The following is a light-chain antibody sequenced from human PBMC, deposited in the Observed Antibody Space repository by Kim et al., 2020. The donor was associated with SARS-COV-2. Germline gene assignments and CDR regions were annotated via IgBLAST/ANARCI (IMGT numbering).Light chain of an antibody. V-gene: IGLV3-1*01. CDR1: KLEDKY. J-gene: IGLJ3*02. CDR3: QAWDSSTAV. Sequence: SYELTQPPSVSVSPGQTASITCSGDKLEDKYACWYQQKPGQSPVLLIYQDDKRSSGIPERFSASNSGNTATLTISGTQAMDEADYYCQAWDSSTAVFGGG. CDR2: QDD.